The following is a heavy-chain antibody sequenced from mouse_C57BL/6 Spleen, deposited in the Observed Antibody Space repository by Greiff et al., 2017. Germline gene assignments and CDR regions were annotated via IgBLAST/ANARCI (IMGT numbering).Heavy chain of an antibody. CDR3: ATDYGSSYYAMDC. Sequence: VQLQQSGAELVRPGASVKLSCTASGFNFNDYCMHWVKQRPEQGLEWIGRIDPEDGDTEYAPKFQGKATMTADTSSNTAYLQLSSLTSEDAAVYYCATDYGSSYYAMDCWGQGTSVTVSS. V-gene: IGHV14-1*01. D-gene: IGHD1-1*01. J-gene: IGHJ4*01. CDR1: GFNFNDYC. CDR2: IDPEDGDT.